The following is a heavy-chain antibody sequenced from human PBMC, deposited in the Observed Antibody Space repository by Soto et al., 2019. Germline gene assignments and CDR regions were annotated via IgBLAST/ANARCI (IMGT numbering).Heavy chain of an antibody. CDR1: GYTFTSYD. CDR2: MNPNSGNT. J-gene: IGHJ6*02. Sequence: QVQLVQSGAEVKKPGASVKVSCKASGYTFTSYDINWVRQATGQGLEWMGWMNPNSGNTGYAQKFQGRVTMTRNTSISTAYMELSSLRSEDTAVYYCARSPELVRGGTNPYYYYYGMDVWGQGTTVTVSS. CDR3: ARSPELVRGGTNPYYYYYGMDV. D-gene: IGHD6-6*01. V-gene: IGHV1-8*01.